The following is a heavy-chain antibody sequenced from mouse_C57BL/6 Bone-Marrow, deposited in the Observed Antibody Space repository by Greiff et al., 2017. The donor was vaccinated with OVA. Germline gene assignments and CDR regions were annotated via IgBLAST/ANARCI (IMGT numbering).Heavy chain of an antibody. CDR1: GYTFTSYW. CDR2: IHPNSGST. CDR3: AREGTTLIAPYFDY. V-gene: IGHV1-64*01. Sequence: VQLQQPGAELVKPGASVKLSCKASGYTFTSYWMHWVKQRPGQGLEWIGMIHPNSGSTNYNEKFKNKATLPVDKSSSTAYMQLSSLTTEDTAVYYCAREGTTLIAPYFDYWGQGTTLTVSS. D-gene: IGHD2-12*01. J-gene: IGHJ2*01.